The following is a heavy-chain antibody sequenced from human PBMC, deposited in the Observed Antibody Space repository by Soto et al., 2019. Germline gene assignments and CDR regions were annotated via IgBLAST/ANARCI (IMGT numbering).Heavy chain of an antibody. J-gene: IGHJ4*02. CDR2: IYSGGST. Sequence: GGSLRLSCVASGFTVSSNYMSWVRQAPGKGLEWVSVIYSGGSTYYADSVKGRFTISRDNSKNTLYLQMNSLRAEDTAVYYCARDVPTYSGYPVWGQGTLVTVSS. V-gene: IGHV3-66*01. CDR1: GFTVSSNY. CDR3: ARDVPTYSGYPV. D-gene: IGHD5-12*01.